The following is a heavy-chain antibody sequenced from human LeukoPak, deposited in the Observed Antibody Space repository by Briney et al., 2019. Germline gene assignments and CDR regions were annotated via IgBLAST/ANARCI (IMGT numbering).Heavy chain of an antibody. CDR3: ARSRAYYDIFTTYTHLYYFDY. J-gene: IGHJ4*02. Sequence: GESLKISCKGFEYGVGYWIGWVRQMPGKGLEWMGIIYPGDSDTRYSPSFQGQVTISADKSINIVYLKWSSLKASDTAIYYCARSRAYYDIFTTYTHLYYFDYWGQGTLVTVSS. D-gene: IGHD3-9*01. V-gene: IGHV5-51*01. CDR2: IYPGDSDT. CDR1: EYGVGYW.